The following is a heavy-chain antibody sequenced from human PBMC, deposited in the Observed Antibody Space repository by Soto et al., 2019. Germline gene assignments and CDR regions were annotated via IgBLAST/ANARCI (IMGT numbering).Heavy chain of an antibody. D-gene: IGHD1-26*01. Sequence: QITLKESGPTLVKPTQTLTLTCTFSGFSLSTSGVGVGWIRQPPGKALEWLALIYWDDDKRYSPSLKSRLTXTXGTSKNQVVLTMTNMDPVDTATYYCAHRELPNPFDYWGQGTLVTVSS. CDR1: GFSLSTSGVG. CDR3: AHRELPNPFDY. J-gene: IGHJ4*02. V-gene: IGHV2-5*02. CDR2: IYWDDDK.